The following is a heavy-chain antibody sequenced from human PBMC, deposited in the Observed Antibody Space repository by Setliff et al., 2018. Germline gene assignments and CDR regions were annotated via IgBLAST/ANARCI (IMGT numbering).Heavy chain of an antibody. J-gene: IGHJ5*02. Sequence: GASVKVSCKASGGTFSSYAISWVRQAPGRGLEWMGGIIPIFGTANYAQKFQGRVTITADESTSTAYMELSSLKASDTAMYYCARAGWYNWFDPWGQGTLVTVSS. CDR1: GGTFSSYA. CDR2: IIPIFGTA. CDR3: ARAGWYNWFDP. D-gene: IGHD2-15*01. V-gene: IGHV1-69*13.